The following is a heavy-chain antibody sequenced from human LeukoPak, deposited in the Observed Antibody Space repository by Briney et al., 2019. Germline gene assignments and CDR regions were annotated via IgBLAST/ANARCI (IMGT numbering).Heavy chain of an antibody. CDR1: GFTFSSYG. J-gene: IGHJ4*02. D-gene: IGHD6-13*01. Sequence: PGGSVRLLCAVSGFTFSSYGMLWVREAPGKGLEWVAVISYDGSNKYYADSVKGRFTISRDNSKNTLYLQMNSLRAEYTAVYYCAKVFWSGSSGYVFDYWGQGTLVTVSS. CDR2: ISYDGSNK. V-gene: IGHV3-30*18. CDR3: AKVFWSGSSGYVFDY.